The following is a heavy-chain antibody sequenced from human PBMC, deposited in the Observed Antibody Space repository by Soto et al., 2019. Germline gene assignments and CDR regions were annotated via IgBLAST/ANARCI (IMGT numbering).Heavy chain of an antibody. CDR3: ARGSKLRGPNYYYYYYMDV. J-gene: IGHJ6*03. Sequence: SETLSLTCAVYGGSFSGYYWSWIRQPPGKGLEWIGEINHSGSTNYNPSLKSRVTISVDTSKNQFSLKLSSVTAADTAVYYCARGSKLRGPNYYYYYYMDVWGKGTTVTVSS. V-gene: IGHV4-34*01. D-gene: IGHD4-17*01. CDR1: GGSFSGYY. CDR2: INHSGST.